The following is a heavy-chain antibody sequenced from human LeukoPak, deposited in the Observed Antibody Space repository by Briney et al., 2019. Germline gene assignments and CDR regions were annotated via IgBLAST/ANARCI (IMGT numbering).Heavy chain of an antibody. J-gene: IGHJ4*02. CDR1: GYTFTSYG. CDR2: IRYDGSNK. Sequence: SCKASGYTFTSYGISWVRQAPGKGLEWVAFIRYDGSNKYYADSVKGRFTISRDNSKNTLYLQMNSLRAEDTAVYYCAKICEDVVVPAAMSYWGQGTLVTVSS. D-gene: IGHD2-2*01. V-gene: IGHV3-30*02. CDR3: AKICEDVVVPAAMSY.